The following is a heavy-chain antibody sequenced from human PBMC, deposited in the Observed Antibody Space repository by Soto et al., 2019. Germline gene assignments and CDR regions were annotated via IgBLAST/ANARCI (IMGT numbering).Heavy chain of an antibody. Sequence: GGSLRLSCAASGVTFDDYAMHWVRQAPGKGLEWVSGISWNSGSIGYADSVKGRFTISRDNAKNSLYLQMNSLRAEDTALYYCAKDAVYCSGGSCYPSGYYYYMDVWGKGTTVTVSS. CDR2: ISWNSGSI. D-gene: IGHD2-15*01. J-gene: IGHJ6*03. V-gene: IGHV3-9*01. CDR1: GVTFDDYA. CDR3: AKDAVYCSGGSCYPSGYYYYMDV.